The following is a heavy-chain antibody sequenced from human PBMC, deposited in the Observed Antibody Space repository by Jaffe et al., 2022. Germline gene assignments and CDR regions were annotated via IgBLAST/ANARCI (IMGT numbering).Heavy chain of an antibody. CDR2: IIPILGIA. CDR3: ARGVYTMIGGGQYAFDI. CDR1: GGTFSSYT. Sequence: QVQLVQSGAEVKKPGSSVKVSCKASGGTFSSYTISWVRQAPGQGLEWMGRIIPILGIANYAQKFQGRVTITADKSTSTAYMELSSLRSEDTAVYYCARGVYTMIGGGQYAFDIWGQGTMVTVSS. D-gene: IGHD3-22*01. J-gene: IGHJ3*02. V-gene: IGHV1-69*02.